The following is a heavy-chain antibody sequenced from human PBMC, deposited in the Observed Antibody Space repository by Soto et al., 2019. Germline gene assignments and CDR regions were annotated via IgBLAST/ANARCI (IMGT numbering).Heavy chain of an antibody. CDR2: ISSSSSYI. CDR1: GFTFSSYA. D-gene: IGHD6-19*01. Sequence: PGGSLRLSCAASGFTFSSYAMHWVRQAPGKGLEWVSSISSSSSYIYYADSVKGRFTISRDNAKNSLNLQMNSLRAEDTAVYYCARAQGSGRYYGMDVWGQGTTVTVSS. J-gene: IGHJ6*02. V-gene: IGHV3-21*01. CDR3: ARAQGSGRYYGMDV.